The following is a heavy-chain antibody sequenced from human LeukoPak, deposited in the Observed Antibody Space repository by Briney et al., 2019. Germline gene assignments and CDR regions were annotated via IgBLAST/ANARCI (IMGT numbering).Heavy chain of an antibody. CDR2: IWYDGINK. CDR3: ARWGNDKRLDY. J-gene: IGHJ4*02. V-gene: IGHV3-33*01. CDR1: GLTLSSHG. D-gene: IGHD1-1*01. Sequence: GGSLSLSCALSGLTLSSHGMHWVRRAPGKGLEWVAVIWYDGINKYYADSVKGRFTTSRDNSESALYLQMNCLRDVDTAVYYCARWGNDKRLDYWGQGTLVTVSS.